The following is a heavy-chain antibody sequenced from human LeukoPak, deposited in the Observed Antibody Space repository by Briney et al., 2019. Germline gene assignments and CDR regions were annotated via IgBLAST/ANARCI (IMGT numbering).Heavy chain of an antibody. D-gene: IGHD6-6*01. V-gene: IGHV1-69*05. CDR2: IIPIFGTA. J-gene: IGHJ6*03. CDR1: GGTFSSYA. CDR3: ARDARSDETYYYYYMDV. Sequence: SVKVSCKASGGTFSSYAISWVRQAPGQGLEWMGGIIPIFGTANYAQKFQGRVTITTDESTSTAYMELSSLRFEDTAVYYCARDARSDETYYYYYMDVWGKGTTVTVSS.